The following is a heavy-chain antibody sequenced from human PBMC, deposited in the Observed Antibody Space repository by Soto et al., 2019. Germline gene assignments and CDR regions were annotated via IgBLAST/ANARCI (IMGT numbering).Heavy chain of an antibody. J-gene: IGHJ4*02. CDR1: GYTFTGYY. CDR2: INPNSGGT. D-gene: IGHD3-22*01. CDR3: ARAPRDSSVYPQYYFDY. V-gene: IGHV1-2*04. Sequence: QVQLVQSGAEVKKPGASVKVSCKASGYTFTGYYMHWVRQAPGKGLEWLGWINPNSGGTNYAQKFQGWVTMTRDTSISTAYMELSRLRSDDTAVYYCARAPRDSSVYPQYYFDYWGQGTLVTVSS.